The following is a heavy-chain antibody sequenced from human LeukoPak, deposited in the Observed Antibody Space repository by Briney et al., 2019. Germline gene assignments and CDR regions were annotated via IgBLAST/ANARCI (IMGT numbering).Heavy chain of an antibody. Sequence: SETLSLTCTVSGGSSSSSTYYWGWIRQPPGKGLEWIGSIYDSGSTHYNPSLKSRVTISVDTSKNQFSLKLSSVAAADTAVYYCAREKNYYGSYYFDYWGQGTLVTVSS. V-gene: IGHV4-39*01. J-gene: IGHJ4*02. CDR2: IYDSGST. CDR3: AREKNYYGSYYFDY. D-gene: IGHD3-10*01. CDR1: GGSSSSSTYY.